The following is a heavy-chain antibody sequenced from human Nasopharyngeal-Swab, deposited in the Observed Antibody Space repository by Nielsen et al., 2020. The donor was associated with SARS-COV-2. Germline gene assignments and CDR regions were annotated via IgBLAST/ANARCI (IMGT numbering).Heavy chain of an antibody. Sequence: GGSLRLSCAASGFTFSSYGMHWVRQAPGKGLEWVAVIWYDGSNKYYADSVKGRFTISRDNSKNTLYLQMNSLRAEDTAVYYCTTDRREPSMDVWGQGTTVTVSS. J-gene: IGHJ6*02. CDR3: TTDRREPSMDV. CDR2: IWYDGSNK. CDR1: GFTFSSYG. V-gene: IGHV3-33*01. D-gene: IGHD1-26*01.